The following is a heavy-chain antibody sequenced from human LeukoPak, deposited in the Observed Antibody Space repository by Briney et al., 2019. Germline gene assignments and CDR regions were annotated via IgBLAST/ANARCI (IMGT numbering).Heavy chain of an antibody. CDR3: AANPGYDFWSGNFDY. CDR1: GYTFTSYG. Sequence: ASVKVSCKASGYTFTSYGISWVRQAPGQGLEWMGWISAYNGNANYAQKLQGRVTMTTDTSTSTAYMELRSLRSDDTAVYYCAANPGYDFWSGNFDYWGQGTLVTVSS. D-gene: IGHD3-3*01. J-gene: IGHJ4*02. V-gene: IGHV1-18*01. CDR2: ISAYNGNA.